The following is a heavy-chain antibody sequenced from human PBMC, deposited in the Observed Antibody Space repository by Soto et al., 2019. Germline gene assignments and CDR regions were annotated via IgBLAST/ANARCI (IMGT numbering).Heavy chain of an antibody. J-gene: IGHJ6*02. CDR3: ARDIVGANTRKYYYGMDV. V-gene: IGHV1-69*13. Sequence: SVKVSCKASGGTFSSYAISWVRQAPGQGLEWMGGIIPIFGTANYAQKFQGRVTITADESTSTAYMELSSLRSEDTAVYYCARDIVGANTRKYYYGMDVWGQGTTVTVYS. CDR1: GGTFSSYA. D-gene: IGHD1-26*01. CDR2: IIPIFGTA.